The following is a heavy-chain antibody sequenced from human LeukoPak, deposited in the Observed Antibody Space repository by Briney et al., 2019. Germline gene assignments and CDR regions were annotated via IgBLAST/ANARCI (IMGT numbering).Heavy chain of an antibody. CDR3: ARVVFSSRAPNMDV. J-gene: IGHJ6*04. CDR1: GFTFSSYN. CDR2: ISSSSTYI. Sequence: GGSLRLSCAASGFTFSSYNMNWVRQAPGKGLEWVSSISSSSTYIYYADSVKGRFTISRDNAKKSLYLQMNSLRAEDTAVYYCARVVFSSRAPNMDVWGKGTTVTVSS. D-gene: IGHD6-19*01. V-gene: IGHV3-21*01.